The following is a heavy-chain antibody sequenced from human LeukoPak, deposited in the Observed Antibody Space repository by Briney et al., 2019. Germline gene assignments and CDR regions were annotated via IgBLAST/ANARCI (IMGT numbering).Heavy chain of an antibody. CDR3: AKRYYDFPLDY. D-gene: IGHD3-3*01. Sequence: PGGSLRLSCAASGFTFSIYAMNWVCQAPGKGLEWVSSISANGGETHYADSVKGRFTISRDNSKNTLYLQINNPRVEDTAVYYCAKRYYDFPLDYWGQGTLVTVSS. V-gene: IGHV3-23*01. CDR1: GFTFSIYA. CDR2: ISANGGET. J-gene: IGHJ4*02.